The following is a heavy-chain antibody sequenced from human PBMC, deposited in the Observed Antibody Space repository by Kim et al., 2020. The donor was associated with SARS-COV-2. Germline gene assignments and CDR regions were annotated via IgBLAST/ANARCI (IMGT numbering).Heavy chain of an antibody. J-gene: IGHJ6*03. V-gene: IGHV3-74*01. CDR3: ARSSSTSCPCYYMDV. D-gene: IGHD2-2*01. Sequence: GRSLRLSCAASGFTFSTYWMYWVRQAPGKGLVWVSRINSDGSSTNYADSVKGRFTISRDNAKNTLYLQMNSLRAEDTAVYYCARSSSTSCPCYYMDVWGKGATVTVS. CDR1: GFTFSTYW. CDR2: INSDGSST.